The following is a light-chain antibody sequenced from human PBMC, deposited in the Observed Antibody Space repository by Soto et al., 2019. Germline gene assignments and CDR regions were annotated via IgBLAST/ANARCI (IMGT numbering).Light chain of an antibody. V-gene: IGLV2-11*01. CDR2: DVN. J-gene: IGLJ1*01. Sequence: QSVLTQPHSVSRSPGQSVTISCTGTSSDVGAYNFASWYQQRPGTAPRLIIYDVNKRPSGVPDRFSGSKSGNTASLTISGLQAEDEADYYCCSYAGNYKYVFGSGTKVTVL. CDR3: CSYAGNYKYV. CDR1: SSDVGAYNF.